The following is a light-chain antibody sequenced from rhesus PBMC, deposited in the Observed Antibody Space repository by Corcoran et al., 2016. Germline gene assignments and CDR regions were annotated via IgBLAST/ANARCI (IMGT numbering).Light chain of an antibody. Sequence: DIQMTQSPSSLSASVGDTVTITCRASQGISSWLAWYQQKPGKAPKLLIYKASSVQSGVPSRFSGSGSGPDFTLTTRRLQSEDFATYSCQQYSSRPLTFGGGTKVELK. V-gene: IGKV1-22*01. CDR2: KAS. CDR1: QGISSW. CDR3: QQYSSRPLT. J-gene: IGKJ4*01.